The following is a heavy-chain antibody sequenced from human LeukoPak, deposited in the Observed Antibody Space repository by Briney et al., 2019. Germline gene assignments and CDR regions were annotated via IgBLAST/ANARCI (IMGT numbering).Heavy chain of an antibody. J-gene: IGHJ3*02. CDR3: ARDRVPMGAFDI. CDR1: GFTFSAYG. Sequence: GRSLRLSCAASGFTFSAYGMHWVRQAPGKGLEWVAVIWYDGSNKFYADSVKGRFTISRDNSKNTVYLQMDSLRAEDTAVYYCARDRVPMGAFDIWGQGTMVTVSS. CDR2: IWYDGSNK. D-gene: IGHD5/OR15-5a*01. V-gene: IGHV3-33*01.